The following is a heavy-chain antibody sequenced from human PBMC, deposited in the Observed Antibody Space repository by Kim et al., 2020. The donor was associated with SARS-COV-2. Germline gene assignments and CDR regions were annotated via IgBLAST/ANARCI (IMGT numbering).Heavy chain of an antibody. CDR2: IKQDGSEK. CDR3: ARDHRSSDYYGSGPELYFDY. J-gene: IGHJ4*02. D-gene: IGHD3-10*01. V-gene: IGHV3-7*01. Sequence: GGSLRLSCAASGFTFSSYWMSWVRQAPGKGLEWVANIKQDGSEKYYVDSVKGRFTISRDNAKNSLYLQMNSLRAEDTAVYYCARDHRSSDYYGSGPELYFDYSGQGTLVTVSS. CDR1: GFTFSSYW.